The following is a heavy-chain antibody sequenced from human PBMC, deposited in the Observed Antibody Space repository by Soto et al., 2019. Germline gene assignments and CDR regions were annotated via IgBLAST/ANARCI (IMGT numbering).Heavy chain of an antibody. CDR1: LYTFTSYD. V-gene: IGHV1-2*02. Sequence: SVKVSCKASLYTFTSYDIFWVRQSPGQGLEWMGWIKPDSGDTHYAQNFQGRVTMTRDTSINTAYMELNNLVSDETAVYYCARRSSTYLNEIIYDPWGQGTLVTASS. J-gene: IGHJ5*02. CDR3: ARRSSTYLNEIIYDP. D-gene: IGHD2-2*01. CDR2: IKPDSGDT.